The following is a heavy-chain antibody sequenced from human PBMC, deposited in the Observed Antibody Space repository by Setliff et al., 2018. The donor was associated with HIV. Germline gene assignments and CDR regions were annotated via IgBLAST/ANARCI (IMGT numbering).Heavy chain of an antibody. CDR1: AASICSYC. D-gene: IGHD3-10*01. Sequence: SETLSLTCTVSAASICSYCCHWIRQPPGRGLEWIGYIFTSGSTEDNPSLQSRVTMSIDTSKNQFSLKLTSVTAADTAVYYCARRIDNSGSFPDKNWFDTWGQGSLVTVSS. V-gene: IGHV4-4*09. CDR3: ARRIDNSGSFPDKNWFDT. CDR2: IFTSGST. J-gene: IGHJ5*02.